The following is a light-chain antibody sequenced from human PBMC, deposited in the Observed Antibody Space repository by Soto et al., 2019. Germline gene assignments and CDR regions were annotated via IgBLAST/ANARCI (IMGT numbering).Light chain of an antibody. CDR3: SSHRSGSTLI. CDR1: SSDIGGYNY. J-gene: IGLJ2*01. V-gene: IGLV2-14*01. CDR2: DVS. Sequence: QSALTQPASVSGSPGQSITISCTGTSSDIGGYNYVSWYQQHPGKAPKLIIYDVSNRPSGVSNRFSGSKSGNTASLTISGLQAEDEADYYCSSHRSGSTLIFGGGTPLTVL.